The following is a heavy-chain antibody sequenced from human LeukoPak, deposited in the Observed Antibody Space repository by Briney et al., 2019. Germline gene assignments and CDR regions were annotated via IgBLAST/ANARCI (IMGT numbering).Heavy chain of an antibody. CDR2: ISSSGSSI. V-gene: IGHV3-48*03. CDR3: ARARFTMVQGALYFDY. Sequence: GGSLRLSCAASGFTFSSYEMNWVRQAPGKGLEWVSYISSSGSSIYDGDSVKGRFTISRDNAKNSLYLQMNSLRAEDTAVYYCARARFTMVQGALYFDYWGQGTLVTVSS. D-gene: IGHD3-10*01. CDR1: GFTFSSYE. J-gene: IGHJ4*02.